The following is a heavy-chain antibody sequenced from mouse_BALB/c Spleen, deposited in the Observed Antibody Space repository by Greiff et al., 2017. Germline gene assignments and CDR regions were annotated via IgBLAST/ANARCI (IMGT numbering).Heavy chain of an antibody. CDR2: IYPGSGST. V-gene: IGHV1-77*01. CDR3: ARAGDHFDY. J-gene: IGHJ2*01. Sequence: QVQLQQPGAELVMPGASVKMSCKASGYTFTDYVISWVKQRTGQGLEWIGEIYPGSGSTYYNEKFKGKATLTADKSSNTAYMQLSSLTSEDSAVYFCARAGDHFDYWGQGTTLTVSS. CDR1: GYTFTDYV.